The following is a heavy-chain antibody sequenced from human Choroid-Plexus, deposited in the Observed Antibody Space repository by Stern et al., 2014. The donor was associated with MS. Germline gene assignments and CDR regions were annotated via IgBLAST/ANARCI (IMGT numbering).Heavy chain of an antibody. CDR2: LSYDGSNK. D-gene: IGHD2/OR15-2a*01. J-gene: IGHJ5*02. CDR3: AKDRQYLTYFFDH. CDR1: GFTFGSCA. V-gene: IGHV3-30*18. Sequence: VQLLESGGGVVQPGRPLRLSCVASGFTFGSCAMHWVRQAPGKGLERVAGLSYDGSNKYYADSVKGRFTISRDNSQNTLYMQMSSLRPEDTAVYYCAKDRQYLTYFFDHWGQGSLVTVSS.